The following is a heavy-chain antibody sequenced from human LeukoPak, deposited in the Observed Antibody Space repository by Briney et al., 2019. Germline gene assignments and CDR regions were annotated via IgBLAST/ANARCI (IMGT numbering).Heavy chain of an antibody. CDR3: AKDAAYYYYMDV. Sequence: GGSLRLSCAASGFTFNTYAMSWVRQAPGKGLEWVSAISDSGGSAYYADSVKGRFTISRDNAKNTLYLQMNSLRAEDTAVYYCAKDAAYYYYMDVWGKGTTVTVSS. D-gene: IGHD2-15*01. CDR1: GFTFNTYA. J-gene: IGHJ6*03. V-gene: IGHV3-23*01. CDR2: ISDSGGSA.